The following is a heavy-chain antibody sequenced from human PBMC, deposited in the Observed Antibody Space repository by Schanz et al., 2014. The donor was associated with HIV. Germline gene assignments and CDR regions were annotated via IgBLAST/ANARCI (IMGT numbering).Heavy chain of an antibody. CDR3: ARSPDWAGTDAFDI. J-gene: IGHJ3*02. V-gene: IGHV3-30*03. CDR1: GFTFSSYG. D-gene: IGHD6-19*01. Sequence: QVQLVESGGGVVQPGRSLRLSCAASGFTFSSYGMHWVRQAPGKGLEWVAVISYDRRNKYYADSVKGRFTISRDNSKNTLYLQMNSLRAEDTAIYYCARSPDWAGTDAFDIWGQGTTVTVSS. CDR2: ISYDRRNK.